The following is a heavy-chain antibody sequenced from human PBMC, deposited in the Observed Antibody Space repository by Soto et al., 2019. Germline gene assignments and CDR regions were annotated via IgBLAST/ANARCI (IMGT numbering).Heavy chain of an antibody. J-gene: IGHJ4*02. D-gene: IGHD2-15*01. CDR3: TRGSGGRDAY. V-gene: IGHV3-74*01. Sequence: GVSLRLSCAASGFTFSSYWMHWVRQVPGKGLVWVSRINTDGSITSHADSVKGRFTISRDNATNTLYLQMNSLRADDTAVYYCTRGSGGRDAYWGQGALVTFSS. CDR1: GFTFSSYW. CDR2: INTDGSIT.